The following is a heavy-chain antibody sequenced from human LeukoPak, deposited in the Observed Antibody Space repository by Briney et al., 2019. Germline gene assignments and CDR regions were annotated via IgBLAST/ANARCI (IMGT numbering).Heavy chain of an antibody. CDR2: INHSGST. J-gene: IGHJ4*02. V-gene: IGHV4-34*01. CDR3: AKGHYYGSGSLDY. CDR1: GGSFSGYY. D-gene: IGHD3-10*01. Sequence: PSETLSLTCAVYGGSFSGYYWSWIRQPPGKGLEWIGEINHSGSTNYNPSLKSRVTISVDTSKNQFSLKLSSVTAADTAVYYCAKGHYYGSGSLDYWGQGTLVTVSS.